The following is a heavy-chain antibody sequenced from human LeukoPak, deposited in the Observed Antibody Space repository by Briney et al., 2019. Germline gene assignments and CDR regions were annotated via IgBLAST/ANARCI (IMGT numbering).Heavy chain of an antibody. CDR1: GGSISSSSYY. J-gene: IGHJ4*02. CDR3: ARGSGSSWLY. V-gene: IGHV4-39*07. D-gene: IGHD6-13*01. Sequence: SETLSLTCTVSGGSISSSSYYWGWIRQPPGKGLEWIGSIYYSGSTYYNPSLKSRVTISVDTSKNQFSLRLNSVTAADTAMYYCARGSGSSWLYWGQGILAIVSA. CDR2: IYYSGST.